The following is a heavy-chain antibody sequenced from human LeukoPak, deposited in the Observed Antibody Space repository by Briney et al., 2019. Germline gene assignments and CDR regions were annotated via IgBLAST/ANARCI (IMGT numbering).Heavy chain of an antibody. V-gene: IGHV3-15*01. D-gene: IGHD2/OR15-2a*01. J-gene: IGHJ4*02. CDR1: GFTFSNAW. Sequence: GGSLRLSCAASGFTFSNAWMNWVRQAPGKGLEWVGRIKSKTDGGTTDYAAPVKGRFTISRDDSKNTLYLQMNSLKTEDTAVYYCTAVSPQPIFAEGGQYYFDYWGQGTLVTVSS. CDR2: IKSKTDGGTT. CDR3: TAVSPQPIFAEGGQYYFDY.